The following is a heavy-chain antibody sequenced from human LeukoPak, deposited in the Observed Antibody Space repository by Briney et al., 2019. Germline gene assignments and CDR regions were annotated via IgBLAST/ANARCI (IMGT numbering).Heavy chain of an antibody. CDR3: ASESAGPTSYYYYMDV. CDR2: IYYSGST. Sequence: SETLSLTCTVSGGSISSSSYYWGWIRQSPGKGLEWIGSIYYSGSTYYNPSLKSRVTISVDTSKNQFSLKLSSVTAADTAVYYCASESAGPTSYYYYMDVWGKGTTVTVSS. CDR1: GGSISSSSYY. V-gene: IGHV4-39*07. D-gene: IGHD1-7*01. J-gene: IGHJ6*03.